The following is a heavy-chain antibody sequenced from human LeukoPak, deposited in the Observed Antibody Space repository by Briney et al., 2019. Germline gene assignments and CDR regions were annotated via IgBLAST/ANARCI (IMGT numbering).Heavy chain of an antibody. V-gene: IGHV4-34*01. J-gene: IGHJ6*02. CDR2: INHSGST. CDR1: GGSFSGYY. CDR3: ATILAARPHNYYYYYGMDV. Sequence: PSETLSLTCAVYGGSFSGYYWSWIRQPPGKGLEWIGEINHSGSTNYNPSLKSRVTISVDTSKNQFSLKLSSVTAADTAVYYCATILAARPHNYYYYYGMDVWGQGTTVAVSS. D-gene: IGHD6-6*01.